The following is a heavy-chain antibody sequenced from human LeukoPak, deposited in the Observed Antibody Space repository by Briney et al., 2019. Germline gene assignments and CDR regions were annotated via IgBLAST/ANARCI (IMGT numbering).Heavy chain of an antibody. J-gene: IGHJ4*02. CDR3: ARSYSRDGGIDY. CDR2: IKQDGSEK. Sequence: GGSLRLSCAASGFTFSSYWVSWVRQAPGKGLEWVANIKQDGSEKYYVDSVKGRFTISRDNAKNSPYLQMNSLRAEDTAVYYCARSYSRDGGIDYWGQGTLVTVSS. D-gene: IGHD6-13*01. V-gene: IGHV3-7*01. CDR1: GFTFSSYW.